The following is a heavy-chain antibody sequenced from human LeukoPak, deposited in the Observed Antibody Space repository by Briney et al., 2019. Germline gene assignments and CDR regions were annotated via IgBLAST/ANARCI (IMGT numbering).Heavy chain of an antibody. CDR1: GFSFSSYG. V-gene: IGHV3-23*01. Sequence: GGSLRLSCAASGFSFSSYGMSWVRQAPGKGLEWISAITGSGGTTYYADSVEGRVTISRDNSKKTLYLQVNSLRAEDTAVDYFARDRMGAILYFDSWGQGTLVTVSS. CDR2: ITGSGGTT. D-gene: IGHD1-26*01. J-gene: IGHJ4*02. CDR3: ARDRMGAILYFDS.